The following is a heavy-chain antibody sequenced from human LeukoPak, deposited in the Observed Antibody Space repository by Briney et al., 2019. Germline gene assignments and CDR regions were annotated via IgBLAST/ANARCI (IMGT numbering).Heavy chain of an antibody. D-gene: IGHD5-24*01. CDR3: ARVFRRDGYFDY. V-gene: IGHV4-59*01. J-gene: IGHJ4*02. Sequence: SETLSLTCTVSGGSISSYYWSWIRQPPGKGLEWIGYIYYSGSSTNYNPSVKSRVTISVDTSRNQFSLKLDSVTAADTAVYYCARVFRRDGYFDYWGQGTLVTVSS. CDR1: GGSISSYY. CDR2: IYYSGSST.